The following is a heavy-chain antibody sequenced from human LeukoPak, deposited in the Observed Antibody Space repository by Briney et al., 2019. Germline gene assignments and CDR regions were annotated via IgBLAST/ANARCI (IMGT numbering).Heavy chain of an antibody. CDR1: GNYW. CDR2: INSDGSWT. Sequence: SGGSLRLSCAASGNYWIHWVRQAPGKGLVWVSHINSDGSWTGYADSVKGRFTISKDNAKNTVYLQMNNLRAEDTAVYYCVSFYETYWGRGTLVTVSS. D-gene: IGHD2-2*01. CDR3: VSFYETY. J-gene: IGHJ4*02. V-gene: IGHV3-74*01.